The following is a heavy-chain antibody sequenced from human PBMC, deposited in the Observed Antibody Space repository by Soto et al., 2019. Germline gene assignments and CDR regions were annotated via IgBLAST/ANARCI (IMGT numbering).Heavy chain of an antibody. D-gene: IGHD3-10*01. CDR3: AKEGPYGSGDYFEY. CDR2: VSGNGGTT. CDR1: GFPFSSYA. Sequence: LGGSRRLSCAASGFPFSSYAMSWVRQAPGKGPEWVSAVSGNGGTTFYADSVKGRFTISRDNSKNTLYLQMNSLRAEDTAVYYCAKEGPYGSGDYFEYWGQGTLVTVSS. V-gene: IGHV3-23*01. J-gene: IGHJ4*02.